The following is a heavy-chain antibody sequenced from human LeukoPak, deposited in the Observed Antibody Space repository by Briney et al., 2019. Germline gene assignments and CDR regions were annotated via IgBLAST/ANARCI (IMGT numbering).Heavy chain of an antibody. Sequence: GWSLRPSCLAAGCMFNYYWMSWVRQAPGKGLEWVANIKEGGSEKYYVGSVKGRFTIHRDNAKNLLYLQMNSLRAEDTAVCYCATCHTDEYDVDHADYWGQRSLVTVSS. CDR2: IKEGGSEK. CDR3: ATCHTDEYDVDHADY. CDR1: GCMFNYYW. V-gene: IGHV3-7*01. D-gene: IGHD3-3*01. J-gene: IGHJ4*02.